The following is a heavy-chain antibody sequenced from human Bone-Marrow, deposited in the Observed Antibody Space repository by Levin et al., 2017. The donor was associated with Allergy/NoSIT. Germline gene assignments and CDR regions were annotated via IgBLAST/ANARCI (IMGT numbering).Heavy chain of an antibody. V-gene: IGHV3-23*01. D-gene: IGHD6-13*01. CDR1: GFTFSSYA. J-gene: IGHJ4*02. CDR3: GKGRQQQRGLGGFDY. Sequence: GGSLRLSCAASGFTFSSYAMSWVRQAPGKGLEWVSAISGSGGSTYYADSVKGRFTISRDNSRNTLYLQMNSLRAEDTAVYYCGKGRQQQRGLGGFDYWGQGSLVTVSS. CDR2: ISGSGGST.